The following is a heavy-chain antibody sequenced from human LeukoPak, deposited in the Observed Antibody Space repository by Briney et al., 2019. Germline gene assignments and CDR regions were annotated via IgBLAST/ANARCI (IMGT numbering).Heavy chain of an antibody. V-gene: IGHV3-48*04. CDR1: GFNFNFYN. Sequence: GGSLRLSCAASGFNFNFYNMNWVRQTPGKGLEWVSYISGSGGATIYADSVKGRFTISRDNAKNSLYLQMNSLRAEDTAMYYCASTYGRGSLNYWGQGTLVTVSS. CDR3: ASTYGRGSLNY. D-gene: IGHD4-17*01. CDR2: ISGSGGAT. J-gene: IGHJ4*02.